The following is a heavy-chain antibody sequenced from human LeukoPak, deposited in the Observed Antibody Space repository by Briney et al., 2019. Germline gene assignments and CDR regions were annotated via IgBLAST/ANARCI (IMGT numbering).Heavy chain of an antibody. D-gene: IGHD3-10*01. J-gene: IGHJ5*02. CDR3: ARDLYGSGSWFDP. CDR2: ISSSGSTI. V-gene: IGHV3-48*03. CDR1: GFTFSSYE. Sequence: GGSLRLSCAASGFTFSSYEMNWVRQAPGKGLEWVSYISSSGSTIYYADSVKGRFTISRDNAKNSLYLQMNSLRAEDTAVYYCARDLYGSGSWFDPWAREPWSPSPQ.